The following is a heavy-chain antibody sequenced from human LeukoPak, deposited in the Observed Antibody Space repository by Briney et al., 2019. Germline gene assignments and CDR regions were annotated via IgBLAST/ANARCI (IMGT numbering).Heavy chain of an antibody. D-gene: IGHD3-22*01. Sequence: SETLSLTCTVSGGSISSGSYYWSWIRQPAGKGLEWIGRIYTSGSTNYNPSLKSRVTISVDTSKNQFSLKLSSVTAADTAVYYCARFEDYYYDSSGPSGDDYWGQGTLVTVSS. CDR1: GGSISSGSYY. CDR2: IYTSGST. V-gene: IGHV4-61*02. CDR3: ARFEDYYYDSSGPSGDDY. J-gene: IGHJ4*02.